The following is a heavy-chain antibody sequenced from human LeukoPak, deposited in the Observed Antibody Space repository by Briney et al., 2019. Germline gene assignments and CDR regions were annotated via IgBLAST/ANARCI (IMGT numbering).Heavy chain of an antibody. CDR3: ARGYLAVAGDY. V-gene: IGHV3-21*01. CDR1: GFTFSSYS. CDR2: ISSSSSYI. D-gene: IGHD6-19*01. J-gene: IGHJ4*02. Sequence: GGSLRLSCAASGFTFSSYSMNWVRQAPGKGXXXVSSISSSSSYIYYADSVKGRFTISRDNAKNSLYLQMNSLRAEDTAVYYCARGYLAVAGDYWGQGTLVTVSS.